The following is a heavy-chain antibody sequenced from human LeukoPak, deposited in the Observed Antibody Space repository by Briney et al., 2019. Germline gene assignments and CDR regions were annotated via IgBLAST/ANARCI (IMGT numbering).Heavy chain of an antibody. Sequence: GRSLRLSCAASGFIFSSYGMHWVRQAPGKGLEWVAVISYDGNNKYYADSVKGRFTISRDNSKNTLYLQMNSLRPEDTAVYYCAKRSGFPSAGPTTLDYWGQGTLVTVSS. V-gene: IGHV3-30*18. CDR1: GFIFSSYG. D-gene: IGHD1-26*01. J-gene: IGHJ4*02. CDR2: ISYDGNNK. CDR3: AKRSGFPSAGPTTLDY.